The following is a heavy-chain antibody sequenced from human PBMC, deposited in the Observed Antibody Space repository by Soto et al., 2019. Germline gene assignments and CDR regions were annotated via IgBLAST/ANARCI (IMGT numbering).Heavy chain of an antibody. Sequence: QVQLQESGPGLVKPSGTLSLTCAVSGGSISSSYWWSWVRQPPGKGLEWIGEIYHSGSTNYNPSLRSRVTPSVDKSKNQFSLQLTSVTAADTAVYYCARGSSWGRFDPWGQGTLVTVSS. CDR3: ARGSSWGRFDP. D-gene: IGHD6-13*01. J-gene: IGHJ5*02. V-gene: IGHV4-4*02. CDR2: IYHSGST. CDR1: GGSISSSYW.